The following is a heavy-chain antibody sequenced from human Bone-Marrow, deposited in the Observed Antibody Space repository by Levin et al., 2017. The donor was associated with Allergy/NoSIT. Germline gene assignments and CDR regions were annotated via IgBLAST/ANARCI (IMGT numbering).Heavy chain of an antibody. CDR1: GFTFSSYA. CDR3: ARGEGSPELRYFVKFDY. D-gene: IGHD3-9*01. J-gene: IGHJ4*02. V-gene: IGHV3-64*01. CDR2: ISSNGGST. Sequence: PGGSLRLSCAASGFTFSSYAMHWVRQAPGKGLEYVSAISSNGGSTYYANSVKGRFTISRDNSKNTLYLQMGSLRAEDMAVYYCARGEGSPELRYFVKFDYWGQGTLVTVSS.